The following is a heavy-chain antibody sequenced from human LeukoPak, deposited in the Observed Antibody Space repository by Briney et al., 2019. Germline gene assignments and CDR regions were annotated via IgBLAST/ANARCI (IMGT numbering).Heavy chain of an antibody. CDR2: ISWNSGSI. J-gene: IGHJ3*02. D-gene: IGHD6-13*01. CDR1: GFTFDDYA. V-gene: IGHV3-9*01. Sequence: GRSLRLSCAASGFTFDDYAMHWVRQAPGKGLEWVSGISWNSGSIGYADSVKGRFTISRDNAKNSLYLQMNSLRAEDTALYYCANLLSDIGIAAADPDAFDIWGQGTMVTVSS. CDR3: ANLLSDIGIAAADPDAFDI.